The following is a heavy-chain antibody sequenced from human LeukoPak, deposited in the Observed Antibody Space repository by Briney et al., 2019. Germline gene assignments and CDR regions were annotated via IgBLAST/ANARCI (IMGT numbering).Heavy chain of an antibody. V-gene: IGHV3-21*01. D-gene: IGHD3-3*01. CDR1: GFTFSSYS. J-gene: IGHJ6*03. CDR3: ARAGRSDFGVVITPYYMDV. CDR2: ISSSSSYI. Sequence: GGSLRLSCAASGFTFSSYSMNWVRQASGKGREWVSSISSSSSYIYYADSVKGRFTISRDNAKHSLYLQMNSLRAEDTAVYYCARAGRSDFGVVITPYYMDVWAKGPRSPSP.